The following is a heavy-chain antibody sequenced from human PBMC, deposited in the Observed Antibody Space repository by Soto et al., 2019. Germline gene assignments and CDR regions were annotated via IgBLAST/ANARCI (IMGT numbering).Heavy chain of an antibody. CDR1: GFTFSSYW. CDR2: IKQDGSEK. Sequence: GGSPRLSCAASGFTFSSYWMSWVRQAPGKGLEWVANIKQDGSEKYYVDSVKGRFTISRDNAKNSLYLQMNSLRAEDTAVYYCAVGDLGDIVVVPAAQTGIWGQGTMVTVSS. V-gene: IGHV3-7*01. CDR3: AVGDLGDIVVVPAAQTGI. J-gene: IGHJ3*02. D-gene: IGHD2-2*01.